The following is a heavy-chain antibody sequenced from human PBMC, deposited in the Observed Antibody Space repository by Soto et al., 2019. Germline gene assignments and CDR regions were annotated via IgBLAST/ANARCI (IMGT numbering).Heavy chain of an antibody. CDR2: ISSSGSTI. J-gene: IGHJ4*02. Sequence: EVQLVESGGGLVQPGGSLRLSCAASGFTFSSYEMNWVRQAPGKGLEWVSYISSSGSTIYYADSVKGRFTISRDNAKNSLYLQMNSLRAEDTAVYYCARAAYNWNYWHFDYWGQGTLVTVSS. D-gene: IGHD1-7*01. CDR3: ARAAYNWNYWHFDY. CDR1: GFTFSSYE. V-gene: IGHV3-48*03.